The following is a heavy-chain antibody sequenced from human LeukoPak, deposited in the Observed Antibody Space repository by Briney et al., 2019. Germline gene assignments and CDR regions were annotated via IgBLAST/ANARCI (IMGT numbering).Heavy chain of an antibody. Sequence: SVKVSCKASGGTFSSYAISWVRQAPGQGLEWMGGIIPIFGTANYAQKFQGRVTITADESTSTAYMELSSLRSEDTAVYYCARGMATIRTYYYYYMDVWGKGTTVTVSS. J-gene: IGHJ6*03. D-gene: IGHD5-24*01. CDR2: IIPIFGTA. CDR1: GGTFSSYA. CDR3: ARGMATIRTYYYYYMDV. V-gene: IGHV1-69*13.